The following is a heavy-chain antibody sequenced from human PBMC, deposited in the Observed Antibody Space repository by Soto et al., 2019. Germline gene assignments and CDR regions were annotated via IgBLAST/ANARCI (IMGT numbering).Heavy chain of an antibody. CDR2: IHYSGST. V-gene: IGHV4-39*01. CDR3: ARHPSMTSVTFGY. CDR1: GGSISGSSFY. D-gene: IGHD4-4*01. J-gene: IGHJ4*02. Sequence: PSETLSLTCTVSGGSISGSSFYWGWIRQPPGKGLESIATIHYSGSTSYNPSLKSRVTISADTSKNQFSLRLSSVTAADTAVYYCARHPSMTSVTFGYWGQGTLVTVSS.